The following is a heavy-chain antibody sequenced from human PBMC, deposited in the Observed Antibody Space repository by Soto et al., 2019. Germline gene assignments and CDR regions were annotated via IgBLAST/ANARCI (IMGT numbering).Heavy chain of an antibody. J-gene: IGHJ6*02. CDR3: ARDTIFGVAQPTYGMDV. CDR2: IIPIFGTA. V-gene: IGHV1-69*13. CDR1: GGTFSSYA. D-gene: IGHD3-3*01. Sequence: GASVKVSCKASGGTFSSYAISWVRQAPGQGLEWMGGIIPIFGTANYAQKFQGRVTITADESTSTAYMELSSLGSEDTAVYYCARDTIFGVAQPTYGMDVWGQGTTVTVSS.